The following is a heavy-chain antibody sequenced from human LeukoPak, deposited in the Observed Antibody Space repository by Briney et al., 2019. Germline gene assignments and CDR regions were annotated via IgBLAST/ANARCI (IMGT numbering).Heavy chain of an antibody. D-gene: IGHD4-17*01. J-gene: IGHJ4*02. V-gene: IGHV4-39*07. CDR3: ARDTMTTVDY. CDR1: GGSISSSSYY. CDR2: IYYSGST. Sequence: SETLSLTCTVSGGSISSSSYYWGWIRQPPGKGLEWIGSIYYSGSTYYNPSLKSRVTISVDTSENQFSLKLSSVTAADTAVYYCARDTMTTVDYWGQGTLVTVSS.